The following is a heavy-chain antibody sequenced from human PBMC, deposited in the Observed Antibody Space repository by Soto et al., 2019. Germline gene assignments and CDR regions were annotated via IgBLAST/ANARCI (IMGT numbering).Heavy chain of an antibody. CDR1: GGTFSSYA. Sequence: SVKVSFKASGGTFSSYAISWVRQAPGQGREWMGGIIPIFGTANYAQKFQGRVTITADKSTSTAYMELSSLRSEDTAVYYCARQGSAAAGKTSYYYGMDVWGQGTTVTVSS. CDR2: IIPIFGTA. V-gene: IGHV1-69*06. CDR3: ARQGSAAAGKTSYYYGMDV. J-gene: IGHJ6*02. D-gene: IGHD6-13*01.